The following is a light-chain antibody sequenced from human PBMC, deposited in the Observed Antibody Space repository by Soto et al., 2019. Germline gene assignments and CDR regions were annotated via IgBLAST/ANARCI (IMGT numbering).Light chain of an antibody. Sequence: DIQMTQSPSTLSASAGDRVTITCRASQSISIWLAWYQQKPGKAPKLLINDASSLESGVPSRFTGSGSGTEFTLTISNLQPDDFATYYCQQFHSFPITFGQGTRLEI. CDR1: QSISIW. J-gene: IGKJ5*01. CDR2: DAS. CDR3: QQFHSFPIT. V-gene: IGKV1-5*01.